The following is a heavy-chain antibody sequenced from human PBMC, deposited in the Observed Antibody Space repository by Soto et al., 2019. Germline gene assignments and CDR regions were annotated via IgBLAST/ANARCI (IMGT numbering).Heavy chain of an antibody. CDR1: GGSISSYY. CDR2: IYYSGST. Sequence: SETLALTCTVSGGSISSYYWSWIRLPPGKGLEWIGYIYYSGSTNYNPSLKSRVTISVDTSKNQFSLKLSSVTAANTAVHYRARGWGHYDLYSGYPSYFDYCGQRTLVLGAS. V-gene: IGHV4-59*12. CDR3: ARGWGHYDLYSGYPSYFDY. D-gene: IGHD3-3*01. J-gene: IGHJ4*02.